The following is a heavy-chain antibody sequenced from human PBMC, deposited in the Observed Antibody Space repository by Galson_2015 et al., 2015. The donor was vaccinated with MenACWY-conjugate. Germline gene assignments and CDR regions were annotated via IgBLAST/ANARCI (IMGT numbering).Heavy chain of an antibody. CDR3: AKASYDSGRGAMGV. CDR1: GFTLSSYA. CDR2: ITGTGVTT. Sequence: SLRLSCAASGFTLSSYAMTWVRQAPGMGLEWVSVITGTGVTTYYADSVKGRFTISRDNSKNTLYLQMNSLRAEDTALYYCAKASYDSGRGAMGVWGQGTTVTVSS. D-gene: IGHD3-10*01. V-gene: IGHV3-23*01. J-gene: IGHJ6*02.